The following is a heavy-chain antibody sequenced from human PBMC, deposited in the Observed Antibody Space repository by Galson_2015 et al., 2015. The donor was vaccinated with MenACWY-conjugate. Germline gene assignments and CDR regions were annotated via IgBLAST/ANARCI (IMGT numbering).Heavy chain of an antibody. V-gene: IGHV3-13*04. J-gene: IGHJ4*02. Sequence: SLRLSCAASGFTLSSYDMHWVRQSSGKGLEWVSAIHTAGDTYYPGSVKGRFTIARDNSKNTMYLQMSTLSTEDTAVYYCASGQAADSWGQGTQGSVSS. CDR2: IHTAGDT. D-gene: IGHD3-10*01. CDR1: GFTLSSYD. CDR3: ASGQAADS.